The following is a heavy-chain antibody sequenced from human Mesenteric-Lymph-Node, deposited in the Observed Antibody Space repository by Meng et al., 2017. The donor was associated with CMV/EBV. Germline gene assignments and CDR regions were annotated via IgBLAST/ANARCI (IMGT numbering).Heavy chain of an antibody. D-gene: IGHD2-2*01. Sequence: GESLKISCAASGFTFSSYSMNWVRQAPGKGLEWVSSISSSSSYIYYADSVKGRFTVFRDNPRNTLYLQMNGLRAEDTALYYCAKATSTGYYYYGMDVWGQGTAVTVSS. CDR2: ISSSSSYI. CDR1: GFTFSSYS. V-gene: IGHV3-21*04. CDR3: AKATSTGYYYYGMDV. J-gene: IGHJ6*02.